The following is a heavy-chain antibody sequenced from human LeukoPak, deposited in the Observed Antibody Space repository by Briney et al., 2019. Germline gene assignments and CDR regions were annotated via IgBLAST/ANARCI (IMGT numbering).Heavy chain of an antibody. V-gene: IGHV3-11*04. CDR3: ARHRGSCSGGSCYEYFEY. CDR1: GFTFSDYY. J-gene: IGHJ1*01. D-gene: IGHD2-15*01. CDR2: ISSSGSTI. Sequence: GGSLRLSCAASGFTFSDYYMSWIRQAPGKGLEWVSYISSSGSTIYYADSVKGRFTISRDNAKNSLYLQMNSLRAEDTAVYYCARHRGSCSGGSCYEYFEYWGQGTLVTVSS.